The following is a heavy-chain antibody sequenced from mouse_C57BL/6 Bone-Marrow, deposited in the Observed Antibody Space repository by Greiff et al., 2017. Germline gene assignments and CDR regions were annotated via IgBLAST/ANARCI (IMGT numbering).Heavy chain of an antibody. V-gene: IGHV1-22*01. D-gene: IGHD2-12*01. CDR1: GYTFTDYN. J-gene: IGHJ2*01. CDR3: ARGGYSQTPDY. Sequence: VQLQQSGPELVKPGASVKMSCKASGYTFTDYNMHWVKQSHGKSLEWIGYINPNNGGTSYNQTFKGKATLTVNKSSSTAYMELRSLTSEDSAVYYCARGGYSQTPDYWGQGTTLTVSS. CDR2: INPNNGGT.